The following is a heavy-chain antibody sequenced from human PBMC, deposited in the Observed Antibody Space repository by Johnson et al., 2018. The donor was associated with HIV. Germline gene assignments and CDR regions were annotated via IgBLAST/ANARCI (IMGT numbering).Heavy chain of an antibody. CDR3: ARGASSSNSFDI. CDR1: GFTFSRYW. CDR2: INQDGSEK. V-gene: IGHV3-7*05. J-gene: IGHJ3*02. D-gene: IGHD6-6*01. Sequence: VQLVESGGGLVEPGGSLRLSCAASGFTFSRYWMNWVRQAPGKGLEWVANINQDGSEKYYVDSVKGRFTISRDNAKNSLYLQMNSLGVEDTGVYYCARGASSSNSFDIWGQGTMVTVSS.